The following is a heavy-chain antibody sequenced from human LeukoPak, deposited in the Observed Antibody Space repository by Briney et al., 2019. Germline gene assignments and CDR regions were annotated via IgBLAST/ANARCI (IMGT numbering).Heavy chain of an antibody. CDR1: GDSISSSNCD. D-gene: IGHD3-10*01. Sequence: SETLSLTCTVSGDSISSSNCDWGWIRQPPGKGLEWIGSIYFSGGTYYNASLKSRVTISVDTSKNQFSLELSSVTAADTAVYYCARRYGSGSSGTFDYWXQGTLVTVSS. CDR3: ARRYGSGSSGTFDY. CDR2: IYFSGGT. V-gene: IGHV4-39*07. J-gene: IGHJ4*02.